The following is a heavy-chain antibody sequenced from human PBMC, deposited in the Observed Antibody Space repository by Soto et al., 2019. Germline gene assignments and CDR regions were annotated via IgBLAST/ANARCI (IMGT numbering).Heavy chain of an antibody. Sequence: ASVKVSCKASGDTFTSYAMHWVRQAPGQRLEWMGWINAGNGNTKYSQKFQGRVTITRDTSASTAYMELSSLRSEDTAVYYCARVEQISGTTYGPWGKGTLATVSS. J-gene: IGHJ5*02. D-gene: IGHD1-7*01. CDR1: GDTFTSYA. CDR2: INAGNGNT. CDR3: ARVEQISGTTYGP. V-gene: IGHV1-3*01.